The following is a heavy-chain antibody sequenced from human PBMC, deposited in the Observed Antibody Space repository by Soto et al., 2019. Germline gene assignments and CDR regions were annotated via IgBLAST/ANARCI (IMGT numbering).Heavy chain of an antibody. CDR3: VKDILPGGAES. J-gene: IGHJ5*02. Sequence: ELQLVESGGGLVQPGRSLKISCAASGFDFEHHAMHWIRQAPGRGLEWVSGIFLKNGRADYADSVKGRFTISRDTTKKTVYLQMNSLRAEDTAFYFCVKDILPGGAESWGRGALVTVSS. CDR2: IFLKNGRA. CDR1: GFDFEHHA. V-gene: IGHV3-9*01. D-gene: IGHD3-16*01.